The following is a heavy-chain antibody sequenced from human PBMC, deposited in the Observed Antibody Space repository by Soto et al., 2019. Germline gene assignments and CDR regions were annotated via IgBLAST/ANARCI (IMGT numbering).Heavy chain of an antibody. CDR1: GFTFSSYG. Sequence: GGSLRLSCAASGFTFSSYGMHWVRQAPGKGLEWVAVIWYDGSNKYYADSVKGRFTISRDNSKNTLYLQMNSLRAEDTAVYYCARGYDGLYSYGWAPPGDWGKGTTVTVSS. CDR2: IWYDGSNK. J-gene: IGHJ6*04. CDR3: ARGYDGLYSYGWAPPGD. V-gene: IGHV3-33*01. D-gene: IGHD5-18*01.